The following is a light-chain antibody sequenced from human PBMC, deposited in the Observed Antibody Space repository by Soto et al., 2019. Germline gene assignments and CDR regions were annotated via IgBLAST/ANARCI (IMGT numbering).Light chain of an antibody. Sequence: ELVLPQSPATLSLSPGERATLSCRARQSVSSYLAWYQQKPGQAPRLLIYDASNRATGIPARFSGSGSGTDFTLTICILEPEDFAGYYCQERSNWPRTLGQGTK. CDR2: DAS. CDR3: QERSNWPRT. V-gene: IGKV3-11*01. CDR1: QSVSSY. J-gene: IGKJ1*01.